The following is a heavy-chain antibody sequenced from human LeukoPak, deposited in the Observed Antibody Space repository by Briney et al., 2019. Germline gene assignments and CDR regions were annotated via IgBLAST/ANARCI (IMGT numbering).Heavy chain of an antibody. D-gene: IGHD3-3*01. CDR2: INHSGST. V-gene: IGHV4-39*01. CDR1: GGSISSTSYY. J-gene: IGHJ4*02. Sequence: SETLSLTCTVSGGSISSTSYYWGWIRQPPGKGLEWSGEINHSGSTNYNPSLKSRVTISVDTSKNQFSLKLSSVTAADTAVYYCARHASWGLRFFGYWGQGTLVTVSS. CDR3: ARHASWGLRFFGY.